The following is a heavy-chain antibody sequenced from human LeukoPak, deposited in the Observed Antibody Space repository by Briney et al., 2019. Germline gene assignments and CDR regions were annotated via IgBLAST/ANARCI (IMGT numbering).Heavy chain of an antibody. J-gene: IGHJ6*03. V-gene: IGHV4-59*01. CDR2: MFYTGST. CDR3: ARGAYNTLSEEPYFYYMDV. Sequence: PSETLSLTCSVSGGSISRYYWSWIRQSPGKGLEWIGYMFYTGSTNYNPSLKSRVTMSLDTSKNQFSLKLTSVTAADTAIYLCARGAYNTLSEEPYFYYMDVWGKGTTVTVSS. D-gene: IGHD2/OR15-2a*01. CDR1: GGSISRYY.